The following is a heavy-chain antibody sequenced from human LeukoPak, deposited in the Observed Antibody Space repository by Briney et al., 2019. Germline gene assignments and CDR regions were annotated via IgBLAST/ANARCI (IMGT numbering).Heavy chain of an antibody. V-gene: IGHV3-21*01. Sequence: SGGSLRLSCAASGFSFSIYIMNWVRQAPGKGLEWVSSIRTSSSYIDYAESLKGRFTISRDNAKNSLYLQMNSLRAEDTAVYYCARAAAAAVDYWGQGTLVTVSS. CDR1: GFSFSIYI. J-gene: IGHJ4*02. CDR3: ARAAAAAVDY. D-gene: IGHD6-13*01. CDR2: IRTSSSYI.